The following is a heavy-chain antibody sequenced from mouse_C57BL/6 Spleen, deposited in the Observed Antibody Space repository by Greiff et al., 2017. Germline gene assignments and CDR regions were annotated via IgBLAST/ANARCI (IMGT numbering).Heavy chain of an antibody. J-gene: IGHJ1*03. CDR2: IYPGDGDT. CDR3: ARDYGSSFYWYFGV. CDR1: GYAFSSYW. D-gene: IGHD1-1*01. Sequence: VQLQQSGAELVKPGASVKISCKASGYAFSSYWMNWVKQRPGKGLEWIGQIYPGDGDTNYNGKFKGKATLTADKSSSTAYMQLSSLTSEDSAVYFCARDYGSSFYWYFGVWGTGTTVTVSS. V-gene: IGHV1-80*01.